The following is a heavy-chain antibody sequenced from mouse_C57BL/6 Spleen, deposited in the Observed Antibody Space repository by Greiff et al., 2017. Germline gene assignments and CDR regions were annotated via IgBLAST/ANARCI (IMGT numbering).Heavy chain of an antibody. CDR1: GFSLSTFGMG. V-gene: IGHV8-8*01. D-gene: IGHD1-1*01. CDR3: ARILSHYYGSSYGAMDY. CDR2: IWWDDDK. J-gene: IGHJ4*01. Sequence: QVTLKVCGPGILQPSQTLSLTCSFSGFSLSTFGMGVGWIRQPSGKGLEWLAHIWWDDDKYYNPALKSRLTISKDTSKNQVFLKIANVDTADTATYYCARILSHYYGSSYGAMDYWGQGTSVTVSS.